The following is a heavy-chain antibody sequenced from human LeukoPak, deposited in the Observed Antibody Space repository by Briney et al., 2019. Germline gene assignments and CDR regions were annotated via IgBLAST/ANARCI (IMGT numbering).Heavy chain of an antibody. CDR3: ARLVGDSGWYFSDY. CDR1: GGSINNYY. D-gene: IGHD6-19*01. V-gene: IGHV4-59*01. Sequence: SETLSLTCTVSGGSINNYYWSWIRQPPGKGLEWIGYIYYSGSTNYNPSLKSRVTISVDTSKNQFSLKLSSVTAADTAVYYCARLVGDSGWYFSDYWGQGTLVTVSS. J-gene: IGHJ4*02. CDR2: IYYSGST.